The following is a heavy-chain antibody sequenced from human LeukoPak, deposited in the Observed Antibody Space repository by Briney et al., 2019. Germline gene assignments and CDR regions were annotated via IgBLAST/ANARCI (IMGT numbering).Heavy chain of an antibody. CDR2: IKQDGSVK. Sequence: GGSLRLSCAASGFTFSSYWTSWVRQAPGKGLEWVANIKQDGSVKYYVDSVKGRFTISRDNAKNSLYLQMNSLRAEDTAVYYCARDWNDAFDYWGQGTLVTVSS. J-gene: IGHJ4*02. CDR1: GFTFSSYW. CDR3: ARDWNDAFDY. D-gene: IGHD1-1*01. V-gene: IGHV3-7*01.